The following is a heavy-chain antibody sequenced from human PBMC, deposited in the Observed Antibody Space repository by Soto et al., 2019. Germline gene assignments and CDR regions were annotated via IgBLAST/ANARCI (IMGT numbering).Heavy chain of an antibody. Sequence: SETLSLTCTVSGGSVSSGSYYWSWIRQPPGKGLEWIGYIYYSGSTNYNPSLKSRVTISVDTSKNQFSLKLSSVTAADTAVYYCARTWDAFDIWGQGTMVTVSS. CDR1: GGSVSSGSYY. CDR2: IYYSGST. V-gene: IGHV4-61*01. J-gene: IGHJ3*02. CDR3: ARTWDAFDI.